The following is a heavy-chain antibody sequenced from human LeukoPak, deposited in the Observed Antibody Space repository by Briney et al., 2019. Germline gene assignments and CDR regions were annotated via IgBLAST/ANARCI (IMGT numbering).Heavy chain of an antibody. V-gene: IGHV1-2*02. CDR1: GYTFTRYY. CDR3: ARQYCSSTSCYYYYGMDV. J-gene: IGHJ6*02. CDR2: INPNNGGT. Sequence: ASVKVSCTASGYTFTRYYMHWVRQAPGQGVEWMGWINPNNGGTNYAQKIQGRVTMTRDTSISTAYMELSRLRSDDTAVYYCARQYCSSTSCYYYYGMDVWGQGTTVTVSS. D-gene: IGHD2-2*01.